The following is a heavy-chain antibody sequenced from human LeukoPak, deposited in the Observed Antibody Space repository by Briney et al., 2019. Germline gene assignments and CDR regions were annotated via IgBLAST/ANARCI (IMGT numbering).Heavy chain of an antibody. CDR3: ARDCSGGSCY. CDR2: ISAYNGNT. Sequence: ASVKVSCKASGYTFTSYGISWVRQAPGQGLEWMGWISAYNGNTNYAQRLQGSVTMTTDTSTNTAHLELRSLRSDDTAVYYCARDCSGGSCYWGQGTLVTVSS. V-gene: IGHV1-18*01. CDR1: GYTFTSYG. D-gene: IGHD2-15*01. J-gene: IGHJ4*02.